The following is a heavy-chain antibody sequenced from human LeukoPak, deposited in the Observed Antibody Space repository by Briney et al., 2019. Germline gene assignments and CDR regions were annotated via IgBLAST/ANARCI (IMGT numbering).Heavy chain of an antibody. D-gene: IGHD3-9*01. CDR3: AIDSPHDRYFDSSCMDV. CDR1: GFTVSSNY. V-gene: IGHV3-66*01. Sequence: GGSLRLSCAASGFTVSSNYMSWVRQAPGKGLEGVSVIYSGGSTYYADSVKGRFTISRDNSKNTLYLQMNRLRAEDTAVYYCAIDSPHDRYFDSSCMDVWGQGPTVTVSS. CDR2: IYSGGST. J-gene: IGHJ6*02.